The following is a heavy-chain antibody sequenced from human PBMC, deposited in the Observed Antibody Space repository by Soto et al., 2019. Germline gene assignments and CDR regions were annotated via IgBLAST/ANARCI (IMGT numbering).Heavy chain of an antibody. J-gene: IGHJ4*02. CDR3: AKDRDGYSSGHDY. V-gene: IGHV3-23*01. CDR1: GFTFSGYA. CDR2: ISGSGGST. Sequence: TGGSLRLSCAASGFTFSGYAMSWVRQAPGKGLEWVSAISGSGGSTYYADSVKGRFTISRDNSKNTLYLQMNSLRAEDTAVYYCAKDRDGYSSGHDYWGQGTLVTVSS. D-gene: IGHD6-19*01.